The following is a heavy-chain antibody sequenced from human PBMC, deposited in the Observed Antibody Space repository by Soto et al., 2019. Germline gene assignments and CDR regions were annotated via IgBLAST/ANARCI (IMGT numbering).Heavy chain of an antibody. Sequence: QMQLVQSGPEVKKPGTSVKVSCKASGFTFTSSAVQWVRQARGQRLEWIGWIVVGSGNTNYAQKFQERVTITRDMSTSTGYMELSRLRSEDTAVYYCAAARGYGPEDPLIRLWALYYYGMHVWGQGTTVTVSS. D-gene: IGHD6-25*01. CDR1: GFTFTSSA. CDR3: AAARGYGPEDPLIRLWALYYYGMHV. J-gene: IGHJ6*02. CDR2: IVVGSGNT. V-gene: IGHV1-58*01.